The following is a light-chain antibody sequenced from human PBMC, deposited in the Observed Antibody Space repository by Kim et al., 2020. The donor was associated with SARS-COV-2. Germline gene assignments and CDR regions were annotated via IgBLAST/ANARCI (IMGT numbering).Light chain of an antibody. CDR2: DVS. Sequence: QCITISCTGSSSDVGGYNYVSWYRQHPGKAPKLMIYDVSKRPSGVSNRFSGSKSGNTASLNISGLQAEDEADYYCSSYTTSSTLCVFGAGTKVTVL. CDR3: SSYTTSSTLCV. J-gene: IGLJ1*01. V-gene: IGLV2-14*03. CDR1: SSDVGGYNY.